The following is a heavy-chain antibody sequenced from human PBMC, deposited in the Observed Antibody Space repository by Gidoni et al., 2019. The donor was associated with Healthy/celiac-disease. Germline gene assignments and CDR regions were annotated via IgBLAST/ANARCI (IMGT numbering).Heavy chain of an antibody. CDR2: INHSGST. CDR3: ARHTLGCSCNSCYLLGPYYYYGLDV. D-gene: IGHD2-2*01. J-gene: IGHJ6*02. Sequence: QVQLQQRGAGLLKPSETLSLTCAVYGGSFSGYYWSWIRQPPGKGLEWIGEINHSGSTNYIPSLKSRVTISVDTSKNQFSLKLNSVTAADKVVFYCARHTLGCSCNSCYLLGPYYYYGLDVWGQGTTVTVS. CDR1: GGSFSGYY. V-gene: IGHV4-34*01.